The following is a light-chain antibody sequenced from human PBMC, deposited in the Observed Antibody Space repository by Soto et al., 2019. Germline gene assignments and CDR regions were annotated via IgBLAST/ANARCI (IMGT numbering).Light chain of an antibody. CDR3: QQRANWPLT. CDR2: LAS. Sequence: EIVLTQSPATLSSFPGDRVTLSCRASQAVNTRLAWYQHKPGQAPRLLIYLASNRATGVPARFSGSGSGTDFTLTISSLESEDFAIYYCQQRANWPLTFGGGTKVDIK. J-gene: IGKJ4*01. CDR1: QAVNTR. V-gene: IGKV3D-11*01.